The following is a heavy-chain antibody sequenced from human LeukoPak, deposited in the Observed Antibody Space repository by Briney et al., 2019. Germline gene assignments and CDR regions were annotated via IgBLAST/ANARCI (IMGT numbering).Heavy chain of an antibody. CDR3: AKDQTPLYFYYYGMDV. CDR1: GFNFSSYA. CDR2: LTGSGRTT. J-gene: IGHJ6*02. V-gene: IGHV3-23*01. Sequence: PGGSLRLSCVASGFNFSSYAMSWVRQAPGKGLEWVSSLTGSGRTTFYADSVRGRFTISRDNSKSTLYLQMSSLRAEDTATYYCAKDQTPLYFYYYGMDVRGQGTTVTVSS.